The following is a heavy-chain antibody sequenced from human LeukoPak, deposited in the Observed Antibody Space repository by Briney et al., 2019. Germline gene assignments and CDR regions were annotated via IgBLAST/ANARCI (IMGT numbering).Heavy chain of an antibody. V-gene: IGHV3-30-3*01. CDR3: AKGHCSSTSCRSVFDY. D-gene: IGHD2-2*01. Sequence: GGSLRLSCAASGFTFNDYALYWVRQAPGKGLEWVTLISYDGYDKSYADSVRGRFTISRDNSRNTLYLQMNSLRAEDTAVYYCAKGHCSSTSCRSVFDYWGQGTLVTVSS. J-gene: IGHJ4*02. CDR2: ISYDGYDK. CDR1: GFTFNDYA.